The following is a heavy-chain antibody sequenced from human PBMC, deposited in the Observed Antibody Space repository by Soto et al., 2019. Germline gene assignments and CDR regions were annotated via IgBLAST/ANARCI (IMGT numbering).Heavy chain of an antibody. V-gene: IGHV3-23*01. D-gene: IGHD2-21*01. Sequence: GGSLRLSCTASGFTFSSYAMSWVRQAPGKGLEWVSTITGSGHITYYADSVKGRFTFSRDNSKNTLYLQMNSLKASDTAMYYCARASWKFVDPYHFDFWGQGTLVTVSS. CDR2: ITGSGHIT. CDR3: ARASWKFVDPYHFDF. CDR1: GFTFSSYA. J-gene: IGHJ4*02.